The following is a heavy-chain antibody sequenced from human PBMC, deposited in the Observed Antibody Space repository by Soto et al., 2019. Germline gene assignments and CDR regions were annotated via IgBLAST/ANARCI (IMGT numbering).Heavy chain of an antibody. Sequence: EVQLVESGGGLVQPGGSLKLSCAVSGFTFSSHAMNWVRQAPGKGLEWVAYIHGTRSIIYYADSVKGRFTISRDNAKNSLYLQMDSRRDEDTALYDCARDARNADYDYWGQGTLVTVSS. CDR3: ARDARNADYDY. CDR2: IHGTRSII. CDR1: GFTFSSHA. J-gene: IGHJ4*02. D-gene: IGHD3-16*01. V-gene: IGHV3-48*02.